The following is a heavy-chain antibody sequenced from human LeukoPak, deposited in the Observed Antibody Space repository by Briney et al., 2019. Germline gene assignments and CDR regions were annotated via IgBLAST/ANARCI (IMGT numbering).Heavy chain of an antibody. Sequence: SETLSLTCTVSGGSISSGGYYWNWIRQHPGKGLEWIGYIYYSGSTYYNPSLKSRVTISVDTSKNQFSLKLSSVTAADTAVYYCARDPSVSGGVFDYWGQGTLVTVSS. CDR3: ARDPSVSGGVFDY. J-gene: IGHJ4*02. V-gene: IGHV4-31*03. CDR2: IYYSGST. CDR1: GGSISSGGYY. D-gene: IGHD2-8*01.